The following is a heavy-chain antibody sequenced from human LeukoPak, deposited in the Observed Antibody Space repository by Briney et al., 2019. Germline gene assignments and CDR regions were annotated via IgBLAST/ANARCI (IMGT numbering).Heavy chain of an antibody. D-gene: IGHD6-13*01. CDR2: ISWDGGST. V-gene: IGHV3-43*01. Sequence: PGGSLRLSCAASGFTFDDYTMHWVRQAPGKGLEWVSLISWDGGSTYYADSVKGRFTISRDNSKNSLYLQMNSLRTEDTALYYCKKVLSSSWYRDYYGMAVWGKGTRVTVSS. CDR3: KKVLSSSWYRDYYGMAV. CDR1: GFTFDDYT. J-gene: IGHJ6*04.